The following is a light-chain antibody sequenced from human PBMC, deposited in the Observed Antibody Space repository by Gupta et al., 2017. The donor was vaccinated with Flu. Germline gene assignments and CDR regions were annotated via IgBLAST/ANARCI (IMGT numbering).Light chain of an antibody. Sequence: QSALTQPASVSGSPGQSITISCTGTSSDVGSYNLVSWYQQHPGKAPKLMIYEGSKRPSGVSNRFSGSKSGNTAALTIPEPQDEADSDYYGCAYARSSTYVFGTGTKVTVL. CDR2: EGS. J-gene: IGLJ1*01. CDR1: SSDVGSYNL. V-gene: IGLV2-23*01. CDR3: CAYARSSTYV.